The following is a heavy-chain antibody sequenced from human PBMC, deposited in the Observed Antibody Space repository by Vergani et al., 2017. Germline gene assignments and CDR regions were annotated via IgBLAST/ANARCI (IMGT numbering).Heavy chain of an antibody. CDR1: GYSFTSSW. D-gene: IGHD3-3*01. Sequence: EVKLVQSGSEVKKPGESLRISCKGSGYSFTSSWIAWVRQMPGKGLEWMGIIYPGDSDTRYSPSFQGQVTISADKSISTAYLQWSSLKASDTAMYYCARLDTGLGWLGYFDYWGQGTLVTVSS. CDR3: ARLDTGLGWLGYFDY. J-gene: IGHJ4*02. CDR2: IYPGDSDT. V-gene: IGHV5-51*03.